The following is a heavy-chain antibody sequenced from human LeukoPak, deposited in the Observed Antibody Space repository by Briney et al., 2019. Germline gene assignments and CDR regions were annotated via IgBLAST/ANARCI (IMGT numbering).Heavy chain of an antibody. Sequence: SETLSLTCTVSGGSISNYYCSWIRQTPGKGLEWIGYIFYSGNTNYSPSLKSRVTIPVDTSKNQFSLKLSSVTAADTAVYYCARSLRPGIAVDWGQGTLVTVSS. CDR3: ARSLRPGIAVD. J-gene: IGHJ4*02. D-gene: IGHD6-19*01. CDR2: IFYSGNT. CDR1: GGSISNYY. V-gene: IGHV4-59*01.